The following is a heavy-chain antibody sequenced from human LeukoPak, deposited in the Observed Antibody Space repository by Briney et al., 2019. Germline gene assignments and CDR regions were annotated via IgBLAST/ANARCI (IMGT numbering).Heavy chain of an antibody. V-gene: IGHV4-4*07. CDR3: ARDKYYYDSSGYYYFDY. CDR2: IFTSGNT. CDR1: GGSISTFY. Sequence: SETLSLTCTVSGGSISTFYWTWIRQPAGKGLEWIGRIFTSGNTNYNPSLKSRVTLSVDTSKNHFSLNLSSLTAADTAVYYCARDKYYYDSSGYYYFDYWGQGTLVTVSS. J-gene: IGHJ4*02. D-gene: IGHD3-22*01.